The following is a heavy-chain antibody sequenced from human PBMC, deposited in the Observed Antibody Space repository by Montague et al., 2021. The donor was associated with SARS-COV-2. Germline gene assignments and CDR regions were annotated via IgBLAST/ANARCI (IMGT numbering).Heavy chain of an antibody. CDR1: DVSLSSSTW. CDR3: ARGGLGNRGFDY. Sequence: SETLSLTRVVSDVSLSSSTWWSWVRQSPGKGLEWVGETYLSGFTQYNPSVKSRVTISLDDSRSQFSLRLTSVTAADTAMYFCARGGLGNRGFDYWGQGALVTVSS. CDR2: TYLSGFT. D-gene: IGHD3/OR15-3a*01. V-gene: IGHV4-4*02. J-gene: IGHJ4*02.